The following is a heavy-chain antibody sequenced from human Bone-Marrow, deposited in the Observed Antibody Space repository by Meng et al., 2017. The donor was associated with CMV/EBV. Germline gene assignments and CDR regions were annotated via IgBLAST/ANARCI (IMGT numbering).Heavy chain of an antibody. V-gene: IGHV4-38-2*02. CDR1: GYSISSGYY. CDR2: IYHSGST. J-gene: IGHJ4*02. CDR3: ARGVTYYDFWSGYYMCLEWDY. Sequence: SETLSLTCTVSGYSISSGYYWGWIRQPPGKGLEWIGSIYHSGSTYYNPSLKSRVTISVDTSKNQFSLKLSSVTAADTAVYYCARGVTYYDFWSGYYMCLEWDYWGQGMLVTVSS. D-gene: IGHD3-3*01.